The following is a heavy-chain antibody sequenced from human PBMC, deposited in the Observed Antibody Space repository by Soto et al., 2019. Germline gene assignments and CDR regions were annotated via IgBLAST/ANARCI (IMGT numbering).Heavy chain of an antibody. CDR3: ARVESIAARRYYYGMDV. J-gene: IGHJ6*02. CDR2: IIPIFGTA. D-gene: IGHD6-6*01. Sequence: SVKVSCKASGGTFSSYAISWVRQAPGQGLEWMGGIIPIFGTANYAQKFQGRVTITADESTSTAYMELSSLRSEDTAVYYCARVESIAARRYYYGMDVWGQGTTVTAP. CDR1: GGTFSSYA. V-gene: IGHV1-69*13.